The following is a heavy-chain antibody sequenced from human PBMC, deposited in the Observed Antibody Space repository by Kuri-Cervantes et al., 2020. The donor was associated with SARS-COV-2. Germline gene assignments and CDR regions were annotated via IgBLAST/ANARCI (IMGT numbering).Heavy chain of an antibody. CDR1: GYTFTGYY. V-gene: IGHV1-2*02. J-gene: IGHJ6*02. CDR2: INPNSGGA. D-gene: IGHD3-3*01. Sequence: SVTVSCKASGYTFTGYYMHWVRQAPGQGLEWMGWINPNSGGANYAQKFQGRVTMTRDTSISTAYMELRSLRSDDTAVYYCAREGALTIFGVVTVNYYYGMDVWGQGTTVTVSS. CDR3: AREGALTIFGVVTVNYYYGMDV.